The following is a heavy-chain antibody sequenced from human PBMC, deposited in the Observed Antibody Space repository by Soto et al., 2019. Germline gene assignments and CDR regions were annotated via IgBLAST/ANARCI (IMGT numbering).Heavy chain of an antibody. CDR1: GFTFSSYG. CDR3: ARQADDYGGKLDY. V-gene: IGHV3-33*01. J-gene: IGHJ4*02. CDR2: IWYDGSNK. D-gene: IGHD4-17*01. Sequence: QVQLVESGGGVVQPGRSLRLSCAASGFTFSSYGMHWVRQAPGKGLEWVAVIWYDGSNKYYADSVKGRFTISRDNSKNTMYLQMTSMRAEDTAVYYCARQADDYGGKLDYWGQGTLVTVSS.